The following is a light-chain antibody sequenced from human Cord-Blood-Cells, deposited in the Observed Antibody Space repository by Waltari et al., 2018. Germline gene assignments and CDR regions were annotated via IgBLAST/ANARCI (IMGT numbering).Light chain of an antibody. CDR2: EGS. Sequence: QSALTQPASVSRSPGHSITLSCPGTSSDVGSYNPLSWYQQHPGKAPTLMSYEGSKRPSGVSNRFSGSKSGNTASLTISGLQAEDEADYYCCSYAGSSTFVFGGGTKLTVL. CDR1: SSDVGSYNP. J-gene: IGLJ2*01. V-gene: IGLV2-23*03. CDR3: CSYAGSSTFV.